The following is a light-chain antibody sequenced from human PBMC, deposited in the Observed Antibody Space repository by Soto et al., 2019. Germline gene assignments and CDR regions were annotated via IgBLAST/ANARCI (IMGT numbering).Light chain of an antibody. Sequence: EIVLTQSPATLSLSPGERATLSCRASQSVSSYLAWYQQKPGQAPRLLMYDTSNRATGIPARFSGSGSGTDFTLTISSLEPEDFAVYYCQQRSNWPWTFGGGTKVVIK. V-gene: IGKV3-11*01. CDR1: QSVSSY. CDR2: DTS. J-gene: IGKJ4*01. CDR3: QQRSNWPWT.